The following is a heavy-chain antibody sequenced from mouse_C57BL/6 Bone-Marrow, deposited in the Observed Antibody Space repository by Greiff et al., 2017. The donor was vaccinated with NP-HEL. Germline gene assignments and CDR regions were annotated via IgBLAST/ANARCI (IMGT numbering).Heavy chain of an antibody. CDR2: ISNGGGST. V-gene: IGHV5-12*01. J-gene: IGHJ2*01. D-gene: IGHD2-4*01. CDR1: GFTFSDYY. CDR3: ARQEAYDYGFDY. Sequence: EVKLMESGGGLVQPGGSLKLSCAASGFTFSDYYMYWVRQTPEKRLEWVAYISNGGGSTYYPDTVQGRFPIPRDNAKTTLYLQMSRLKSEDTAMYYCARQEAYDYGFDYWGQGTTLTVSS.